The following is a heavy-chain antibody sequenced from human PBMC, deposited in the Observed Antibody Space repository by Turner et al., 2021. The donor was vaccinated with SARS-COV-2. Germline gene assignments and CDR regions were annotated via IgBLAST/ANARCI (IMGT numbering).Heavy chain of an antibody. J-gene: IGHJ5*02. CDR3: ATVYLLRYYCFYP. CDR1: GYTLTELS. V-gene: IGHV1-24*01. D-gene: IGHD5-12*01. Sequence: VKLEQTGAEVKKHGDSVKVSCMISGYTLTELSMYWVRQAPGKGLEWMGGFDPEDGETIYSQNFQVRVTMTEDTSTDTSYIELDSLRAGYTTVVYWATVYLLRYYCFYPWGQGTLVTVSS. CDR2: FDPEDGET.